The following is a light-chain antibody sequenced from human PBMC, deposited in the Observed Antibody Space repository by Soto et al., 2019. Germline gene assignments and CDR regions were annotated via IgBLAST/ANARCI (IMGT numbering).Light chain of an antibody. V-gene: IGKV3D-15*01. CDR2: GAS. J-gene: IGKJ1*01. CDR3: QQYNNWLRGT. Sequence: EIVLTQSPGTLSLSPGERATLSCRASQSVSNNYLAWYQQKPGQAPRLLIYGASNRATGIPDRFSGSGSGTEFTLTISSLQSEDFAVYYCQQYNNWLRGTFGQGTKVDIK. CDR1: QSVSNN.